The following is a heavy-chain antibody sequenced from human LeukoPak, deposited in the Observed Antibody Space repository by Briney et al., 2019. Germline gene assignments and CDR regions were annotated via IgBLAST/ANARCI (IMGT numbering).Heavy chain of an antibody. CDR2: IYQSGSS. D-gene: IGHD3-16*01. V-gene: IGHV4-4*02. Sequence: SETLSLTCAVSGGSIGSRNWWSWVRQPPGKGLQWIGEIYQSGSSIYNPSLRSRVTMSVDKSKDQLSLKLSSVTAADTAVYYCARGIGAADFWGQGILVTVSS. CDR1: GGSIGSRNW. CDR3: ARGIGAADF. J-gene: IGHJ4*02.